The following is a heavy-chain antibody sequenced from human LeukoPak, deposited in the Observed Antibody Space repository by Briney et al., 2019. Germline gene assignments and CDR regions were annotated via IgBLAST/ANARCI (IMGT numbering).Heavy chain of an antibody. V-gene: IGHV3-21*01. CDR2: ISSSSSYI. D-gene: IGHD3-9*01. CDR3: ARDQERHILTGYEFDY. J-gene: IGHJ4*02. CDR1: GFTFSSYS. Sequence: PGGSLRLSCAASGFTFSSYSMNWVRQAPGKGLEWVSSISSSSSYIYYADSVKGRFTISRDNAKNSLYLQMNSLRAGDTAVYYCARDQERHILTGYEFDYWGQGTLVTVSS.